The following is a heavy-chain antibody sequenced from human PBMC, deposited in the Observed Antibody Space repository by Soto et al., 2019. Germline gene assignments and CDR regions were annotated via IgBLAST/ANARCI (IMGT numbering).Heavy chain of an antibody. D-gene: IGHD2-15*01. CDR1: GYTFTSYG. CDR3: ARAKVGRGPYNWFDP. V-gene: IGHV1-18*01. Sequence: ASVKVSCKASGYTFTSYGISWVRQAPGQGLEWMGWISAYNGNTNYAQKLQGRVTMTTDTSTSTAYMELRSLRSDDTAVYYCARAKVGRGPYNWFDPWGQGTLVTVSS. CDR2: ISAYNGNT. J-gene: IGHJ5*02.